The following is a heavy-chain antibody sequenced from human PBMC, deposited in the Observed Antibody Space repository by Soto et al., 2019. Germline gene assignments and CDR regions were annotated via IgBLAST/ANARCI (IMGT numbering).Heavy chain of an antibody. J-gene: IGHJ4*02. CDR1: GFIFSSYA. CDR3: AREGSGWYREFDY. CDR2: ISYDGSNK. D-gene: IGHD6-19*01. V-gene: IGHV3-30-3*01. Sequence: QVQLVESGGGVVQPGRSLRLSCAASGFIFSSYAMHWVRQAPGKGLEWVAVISYDGSNKYYADSVKGRFTISRDNSKNTLYLQMNSLRAEDTAVYYCAREGSGWYREFDYWGQGTLVTVSS.